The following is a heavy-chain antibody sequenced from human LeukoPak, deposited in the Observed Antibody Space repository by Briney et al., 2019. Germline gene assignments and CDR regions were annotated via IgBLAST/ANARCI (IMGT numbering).Heavy chain of an antibody. CDR2: IYHSGST. D-gene: IGHD3-22*01. Sequence: PSGTLSLTCAVSGGSISSSNWWSWVRQPPGKGLEWIGEIYHSGSTNYNPSLKSRVTISVDKSKNQFSLKLISVTAADTAFYYCARSVYDTSGGGAFDIWGHGTVVTVSS. J-gene: IGHJ3*02. CDR1: GGSISSSNW. V-gene: IGHV4-4*02. CDR3: ARSVYDTSGGGAFDI.